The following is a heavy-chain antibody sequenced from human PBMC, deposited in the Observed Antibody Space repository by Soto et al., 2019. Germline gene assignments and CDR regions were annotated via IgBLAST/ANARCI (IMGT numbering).Heavy chain of an antibody. J-gene: IGHJ4*02. V-gene: IGHV1-18*04. D-gene: IGHD2-2*01. Sequence: QVPLVQSGAEVKEPGASVKVSCKASGYTFTHYGFSWVRQAPGQGLEWLAWTSADNGDTNYAPKLQGIVTLTTDTSTGTAYMELRSLRSDDTAVYYCARDERVTCTSSICYYFDYWGQGTLVTVSS. CDR3: ARDERVTCTSSICYYFDY. CDR1: GYTFTHYG. CDR2: TSADNGDT.